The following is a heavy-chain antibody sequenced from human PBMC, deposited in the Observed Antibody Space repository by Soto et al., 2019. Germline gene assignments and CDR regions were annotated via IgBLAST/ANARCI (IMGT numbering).Heavy chain of an antibody. V-gene: IGHV3-21*01. Sequence: SGGSLRLSCAASGFTFSSYSMNWVRQAPGKGLEWVSSISSSSSYIYYADSVKGRFTISRDNAKNSLYLQMNSLRAEDTAVYYCARDFMLLRLGAPGYWGQGTLVTVSS. J-gene: IGHJ4*02. CDR1: GFTFSSYS. CDR2: ISSSSSYI. CDR3: ARDFMLLRLGAPGY. D-gene: IGHD3-16*01.